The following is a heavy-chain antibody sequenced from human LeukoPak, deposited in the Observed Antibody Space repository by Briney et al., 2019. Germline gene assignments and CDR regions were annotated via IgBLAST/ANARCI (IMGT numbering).Heavy chain of an antibody. CDR2: INSDGSST. J-gene: IGHJ6*02. V-gene: IGHV3-74*01. Sequence: GGSLRLSCAASGFTFDDYAMHWVRQVPGKGLVWVSRINSDGSSTSYADSVKGRFTISRDNAKNTLYLQMNSLRAEDTAVYYCAREGWLGKYGAYLVGGLDVWGQGTTVTVSS. CDR1: GFTFDDYA. CDR3: AREGWLGKYGAYLVGGLDV. D-gene: IGHD4-17*01.